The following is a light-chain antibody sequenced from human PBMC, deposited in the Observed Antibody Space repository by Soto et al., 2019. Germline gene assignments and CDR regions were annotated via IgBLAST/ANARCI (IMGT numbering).Light chain of an antibody. CDR1: SSDVGGYEF. Sequence: QSALTQPASVSGSPGQSITISCTGTSSDVGGYEFVSWYQQHPDNAPKLIIYEVNERPSGVPDRVSGSKSGNTASLTVSGLQTADEADYYCSSYAGSNWYVFGTGTKVTVL. CDR2: EVN. CDR3: SSYAGSNWYV. J-gene: IGLJ1*01. V-gene: IGLV2-8*01.